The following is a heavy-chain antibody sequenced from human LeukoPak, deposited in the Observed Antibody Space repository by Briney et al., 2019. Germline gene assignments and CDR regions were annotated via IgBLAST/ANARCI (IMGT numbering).Heavy chain of an antibody. D-gene: IGHD6-13*01. CDR2: ISYDGSNK. CDR3: AKDRYSSSGSLGY. J-gene: IGHJ4*02. Sequence: GGSLRLSCAASGFTFSSYGMHWVRQAPGKGLEWVAVISYDGSNKYYADSVKGRFTISRDNSKNTLYLQINSLRAEDTAVYYCAKDRYSSSGSLGYWGQGTLVTVSS. V-gene: IGHV3-30*18. CDR1: GFTFSSYG.